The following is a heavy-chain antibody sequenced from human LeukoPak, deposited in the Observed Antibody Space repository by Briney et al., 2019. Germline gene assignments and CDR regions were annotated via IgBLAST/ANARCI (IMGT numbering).Heavy chain of an antibody. CDR1: GYTFTSYD. V-gene: IGHV1-8*01. CDR2: MNPNSGNT. CDR3: ARDFGVYDSSSLYYYYMDV. D-gene: IGHD3-22*01. J-gene: IGHJ6*03. Sequence: ASVKVSFKASGYTFTSYDINWVRQATGQGLEWMGWMNPNSGNTGYAQKFQGRVTMTRNTSISTAYMELSSLRSEDTAVYYCARDFGVYDSSSLYYYYMDVWGKGTTDTVSS.